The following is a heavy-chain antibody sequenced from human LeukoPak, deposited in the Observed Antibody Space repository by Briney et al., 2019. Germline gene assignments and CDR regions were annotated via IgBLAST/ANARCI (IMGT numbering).Heavy chain of an antibody. CDR1: GYTFTDYY. J-gene: IGHJ4*02. Sequence: ASVKVSCKASGYTFTDYYMHWVRQAPREGLEWMGWINPNSGGTNYAQKFQGRVTMTRDTSISTVYMDLSRLRSDDTAFYYCARGLEGYTTTRPYWGQGTLVTVSS. CDR3: ARGLEGYTTTRPY. V-gene: IGHV1-2*02. D-gene: IGHD6-13*01. CDR2: INPNSGGT.